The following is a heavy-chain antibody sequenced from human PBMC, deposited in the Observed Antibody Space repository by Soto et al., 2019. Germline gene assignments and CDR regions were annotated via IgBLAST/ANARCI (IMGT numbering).Heavy chain of an antibody. CDR3: ARRVTTRPYYYYMDV. CDR2: MHYTGFT. D-gene: IGHD4-4*01. CDR1: GDSVTSHY. J-gene: IGHJ6*03. V-gene: IGHV4-59*02. Sequence: PSETLSLTCSFSGDSVTSHYLTWIRQSPEKGLEWIGYMHYTGFTHYNPSLKSRLTISVDTAKNQFSLKLSSVTAADTAVYYCARRVTTRPYYYYMDVWGKGTTVTVSS.